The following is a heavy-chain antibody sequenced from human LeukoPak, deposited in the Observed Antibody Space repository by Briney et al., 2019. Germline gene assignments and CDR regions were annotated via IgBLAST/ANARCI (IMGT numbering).Heavy chain of an antibody. CDR1: GLRFSDYS. J-gene: IGHJ5*02. CDR2: IGSSDSTT. V-gene: IGHV3-48*02. CDR3: ARNTIFHP. D-gene: IGHD3-9*01. Sequence: GGSLRLSCEASGLRFSDYSMNWVRQTPGKGLEWISYIGSSDSTTYYTDSVRGRFTISRDNAKSSLYLLMNSLRDEDTGIYYCARNTIFHPWGQGTLVTVSS.